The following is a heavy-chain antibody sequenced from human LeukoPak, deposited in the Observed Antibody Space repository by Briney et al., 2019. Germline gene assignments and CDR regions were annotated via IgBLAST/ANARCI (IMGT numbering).Heavy chain of an antibody. D-gene: IGHD3-10*01. CDR3: ARDRGSGSYYKLGY. J-gene: IGHJ4*02. V-gene: IGHV1-2*02. CDR1: GYTFTGYY. Sequence: ASVKVSCKASGYTFTGYYMHWVRQAPGQGLEWMGWINPNSGGTNYAQKFQGRVTMTRDTSISTAYMELSRLRPDDTAVYYCARDRGSGSYYKLGYWGQGTLVTASS. CDR2: INPNSGGT.